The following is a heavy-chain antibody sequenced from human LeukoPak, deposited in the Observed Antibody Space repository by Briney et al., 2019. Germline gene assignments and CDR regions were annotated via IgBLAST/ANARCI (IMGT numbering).Heavy chain of an antibody. CDR3: ASLYCSGGSCYSPGRAEYFQH. CDR2: IYPGDSDT. CDR1: GYSFTSYW. V-gene: IGHV5-51*01. D-gene: IGHD2-15*01. Sequence: GESLKISCKGSGYSFTSYWIGWVRQMPGKGLEWMGIIYPGDSDTRYSPSFQGQVTISADKSISTAYLQWSSLKASDTAMYYCASLYCSGGSCYSPGRAEYFQHWGQGTLVTVSS. J-gene: IGHJ1*01.